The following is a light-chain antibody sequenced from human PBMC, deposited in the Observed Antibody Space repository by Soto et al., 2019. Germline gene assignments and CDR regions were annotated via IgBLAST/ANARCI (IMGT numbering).Light chain of an antibody. J-gene: IGLJ2*01. CDR1: SNDVGAFDY. CDR3: SSYTTINAHV. CDR2: EVF. V-gene: IGLV2-14*01. Sequence: QSALTQPASVSASPGQSISISCTGTSNDVGAFDYVSWYQQHPGKAPKLIIFEVFNRPSGVSTRFSGSKSGSTASLTISGLQAEDEAAYSGSSYTTINAHVFRGGTKLTV.